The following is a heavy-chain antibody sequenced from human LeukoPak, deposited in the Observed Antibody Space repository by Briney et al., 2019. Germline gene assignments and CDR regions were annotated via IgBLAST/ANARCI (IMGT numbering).Heavy chain of an antibody. CDR1: GFTFSSYS. CDR3: ARDEFTGYYYGMDV. D-gene: IGHD3-10*01. J-gene: IGHJ6*02. V-gene: IGHV3-48*02. Sequence: GGSLRLSCAASGFTFSSYSMNWVRQAPGKGLEWVSYISSSSTIYYADSVKGRFTVSRDNAKNSLYLQMNSLRDEDTAVYYCARDEFTGYYYGMDVWGQGTTVAVSS. CDR2: ISSSSTI.